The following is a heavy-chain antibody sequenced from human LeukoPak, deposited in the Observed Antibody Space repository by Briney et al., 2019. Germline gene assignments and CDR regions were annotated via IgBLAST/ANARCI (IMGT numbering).Heavy chain of an antibody. D-gene: IGHD3-10*02. CDR2: IYTSGST. J-gene: IGHJ3*02. V-gene: IGHV4-4*07. CDR3: AREVVQGVIYDAFDS. CDR1: GGPISSYY. Sequence: PSETLSLTCTVSGGPISSYYWSWIRQPAGKGLEWIGRIYTSGSTNYNPSLKGRVTMSVDTPKNQFSLKLSSVTAADTAVYYCAREVVQGVIYDAFDSWGQGTMVTVSS.